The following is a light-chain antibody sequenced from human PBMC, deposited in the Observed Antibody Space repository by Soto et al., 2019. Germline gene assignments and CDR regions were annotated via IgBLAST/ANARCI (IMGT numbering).Light chain of an antibody. CDR1: SSDVGGYNY. Sequence: QSVLTQPASVSGSPGQSITISCTGTSSDVGGYNYVSWYQQHPGKAPKLLIYDVSNRPSGVSNRFSGSKSGNTASLTISGLQVEDEADYYCSSYKRSSTLWVFGGGTQLTVL. V-gene: IGLV2-14*01. CDR2: DVS. J-gene: IGLJ3*02. CDR3: SSYKRSSTLWV.